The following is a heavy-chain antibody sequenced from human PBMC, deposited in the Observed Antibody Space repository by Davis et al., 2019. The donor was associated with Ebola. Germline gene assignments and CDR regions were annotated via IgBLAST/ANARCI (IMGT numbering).Heavy chain of an antibody. Sequence: GGSLRLSCVVSGFNLGNYAMHWVRHAPGKGLEWVSGISWNSGKIDYADSVKGRFTISRDDTSNSVFLQMNSLRIEDTALYYCAKDKGGTPYYFDHWGQGTLVTVSS. V-gene: IGHV3-9*01. D-gene: IGHD1-26*01. CDR3: AKDKGGTPYYFDH. CDR1: GFNLGNYA. CDR2: ISWNSGKI. J-gene: IGHJ4*02.